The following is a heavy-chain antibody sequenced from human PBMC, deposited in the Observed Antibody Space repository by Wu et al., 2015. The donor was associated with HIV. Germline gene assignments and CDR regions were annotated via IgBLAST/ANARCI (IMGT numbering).Heavy chain of an antibody. Sequence: QVQLVQSGAEVKKPGASVKVSCQASGYTFTIYDINWVRQAPGQGLEWMGWMNPNSGNTGYAQKFQGRVTMTRNTSIGTAYMELSSLGSEDTAVYYCARGNCGGDCSSFYYYYYGMDIWGQGTTVTVSS. J-gene: IGHJ6*02. CDR3: ARGNCGGDCSSFYYYYYGMDI. D-gene: IGHD2-21*02. CDR1: GYTFTIYD. CDR2: MNPNSGNT. V-gene: IGHV1-8*01.